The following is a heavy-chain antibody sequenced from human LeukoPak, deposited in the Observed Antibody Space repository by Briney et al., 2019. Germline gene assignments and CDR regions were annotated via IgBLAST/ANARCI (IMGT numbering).Heavy chain of an antibody. CDR1: GFTFSSYG. V-gene: IGHV3-23*01. J-gene: IGHJ6*03. Sequence: PGGSLRLSCAASGFTFSSYGMSWVRQAPGKGLEWVSGISGRGGSTYYADYVKGRFTISRDNSENTLYLQMNSLRVEDTAVYYCARTTEGYAGGPGYSYYYYMDVWGKGTTVTISS. CDR2: ISGRGGST. D-gene: IGHD5-12*01. CDR3: ARTTEGYAGGPGYSYYYYMDV.